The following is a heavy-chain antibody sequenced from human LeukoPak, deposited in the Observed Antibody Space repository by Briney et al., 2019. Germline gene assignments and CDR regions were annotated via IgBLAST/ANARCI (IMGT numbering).Heavy chain of an antibody. D-gene: IGHD3-22*01. V-gene: IGHV4-59*08. CDR3: ARSDYYDSSGYYSYSFDI. CDR2: IYHSGST. J-gene: IGHJ3*02. CDR1: GGSISSHS. Sequence: SETLSLTSTVSGGSISSHSWSWIRQPPGKGLEWIGYIYHSGSTNYNPSLQSRVTLSVDTSKNQFSLNLTSVTAADTAVYYCARSDYYDSSGYYSYSFDIWGQGTLVTVSS.